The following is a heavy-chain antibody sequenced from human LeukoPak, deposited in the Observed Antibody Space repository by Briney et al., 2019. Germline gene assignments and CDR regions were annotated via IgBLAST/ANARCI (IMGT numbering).Heavy chain of an antibody. J-gene: IGHJ4*02. D-gene: IGHD3-3*01. V-gene: IGHV3-7*03. CDR2: IKLDGSEK. Sequence: GGSLRLSCVASGFTFGKYWMSWVRQAPGKRLEWVANIKLDGSEKNYVDSVKGRFTISRDNTKNSLYLQMNSLRVEDTAVFYCARDQYDTWSRRGNFDSWGQGTLVIVSS. CDR1: GFTFGKYW. CDR3: ARDQYDTWSRRGNFDS.